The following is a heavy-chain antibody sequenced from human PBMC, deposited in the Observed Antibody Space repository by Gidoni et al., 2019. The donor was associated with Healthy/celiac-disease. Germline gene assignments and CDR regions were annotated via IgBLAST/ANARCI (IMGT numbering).Heavy chain of an antibody. V-gene: IGHV4-31*03. CDR2: IYYSGST. CDR1: GGSISSVGYY. D-gene: IGHD6-13*01. CDR3: ARLLGIAAAGTGVFAFDI. J-gene: IGHJ3*02. Sequence: QVQLQESGPGLVKTSQTLSLTCTVPGGSISSVGYYGSWIRQHPGKGLEWIGYIYYSGSTYYNPSLKSRVTISVDTSKNQFSLKLSSVTAADTAVYYCARLLGIAAAGTGVFAFDIWGQGTMVTVSS.